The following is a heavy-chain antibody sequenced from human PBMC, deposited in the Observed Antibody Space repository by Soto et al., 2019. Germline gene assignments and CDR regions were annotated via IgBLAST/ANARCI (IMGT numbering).Heavy chain of an antibody. Sequence: LSLTCTVSGDSITRSNFYWGWIRQPPGKGLEWLGSIFYSGSTFYNPALKSRVTFSVDTSKNHFSLKLSSVTAADTAVYYCARHKTTMLTVVSAFDPWGQGTQVTVSS. CDR3: ARHKTTMLTVVSAFDP. CDR1: GDSITRSNFY. J-gene: IGHJ5*02. CDR2: IFYSGST. V-gene: IGHV4-39*02. D-gene: IGHD5-18*01.